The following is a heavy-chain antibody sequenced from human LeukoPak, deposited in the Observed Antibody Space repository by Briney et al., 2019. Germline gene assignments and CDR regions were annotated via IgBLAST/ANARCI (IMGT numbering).Heavy chain of an antibody. CDR1: GFSFSDHW. Sequence: GSLRLSCAVSGFSFSDHWMSWVRQAPGKRPEWVANIRQDGSEKNYVESVKGRFSISRDNAENSLYLQMNSLRAEDTAVYYCAREGLRGATGSVDYWGQGTLVTVSS. CDR3: AREGLRGATGSVDY. V-gene: IGHV3-7*01. J-gene: IGHJ4*02. CDR2: IRQDGSEK. D-gene: IGHD1-26*01.